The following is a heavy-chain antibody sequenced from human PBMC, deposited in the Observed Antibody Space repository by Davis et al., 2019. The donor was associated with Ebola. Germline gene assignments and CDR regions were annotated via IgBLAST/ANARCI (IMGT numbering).Heavy chain of an antibody. CDR3: ASAIVVTAPDGFDV. J-gene: IGHJ3*01. CDR2: SHYSGNT. V-gene: IGHV4-59*08. Sequence: MPSETLSLTCSVSGVSISSYYWSWIRQPPGKGLEWIGYSHYSGNTDYNASLRSRVTISADTSKNQFSLNLRSVTAADTAVYYCASAIVVTAPDGFDVWGQGTMVTVSS. CDR1: GVSISSYY. D-gene: IGHD2-21*02.